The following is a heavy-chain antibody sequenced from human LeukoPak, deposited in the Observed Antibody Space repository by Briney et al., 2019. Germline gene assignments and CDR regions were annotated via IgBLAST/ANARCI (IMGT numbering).Heavy chain of an antibody. D-gene: IGHD6-19*01. CDR1: GYTFSNYF. CDR2: SNPNSGGT. Sequence: ASVKVSCKASGYTFSNYFIHWVRQAPGQGLEWMGWSNPNSGGTYYAQSFQGRVTMTRDKSITTAYMELSSLRSEDTAVYYCARDNSDTVKGECSGACYWWFDPWGQGTLVTVSS. J-gene: IGHJ5*02. V-gene: IGHV1-2*02. CDR3: ARDNSDTVKGECSGACYWWFDP.